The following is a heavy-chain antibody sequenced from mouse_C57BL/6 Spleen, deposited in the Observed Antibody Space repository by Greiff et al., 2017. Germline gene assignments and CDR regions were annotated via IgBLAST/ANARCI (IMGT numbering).Heavy chain of an antibody. CDR1: GYTFTSYW. J-gene: IGHJ1*03. D-gene: IGHD1-1*01. CDR2: IDPSDSET. V-gene: IGHV1-52*01. Sequence: QVQLQQPGAELVRPGSSVKLSCKASGYTFTSYWMHWVKQRPIQGLEWIGNIDPSDSETHYNQKFKDKATLTVDKSSSTAYMQLSSLTSEDSAVYYCARRAYGSSSYWYFDVWGTGTTVTVSS. CDR3: ARRAYGSSSYWYFDV.